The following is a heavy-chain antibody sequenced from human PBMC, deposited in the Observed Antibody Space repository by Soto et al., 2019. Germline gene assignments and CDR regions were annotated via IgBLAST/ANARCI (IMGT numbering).Heavy chain of an antibody. D-gene: IGHD5-18*01. V-gene: IGHV4-30-2*01. CDR3: ARKVYSYGLNWFDP. J-gene: IGHJ5*02. Sequence: PSGTLSLTCAVSGGSISSGGYSWSWIRQPPGKGLEWIGYIYHSGSTYYNPSLKSRVTISVDRSKNQFALKLSSVTAADTAVYYCARKVYSYGLNWFDPWGQGTLVTVSS. CDR2: IYHSGST. CDR1: GGSISSGGYS.